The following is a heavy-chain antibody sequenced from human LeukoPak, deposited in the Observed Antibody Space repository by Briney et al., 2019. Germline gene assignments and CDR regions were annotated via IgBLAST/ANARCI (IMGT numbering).Heavy chain of an antibody. CDR1: GGSISSYH. D-gene: IGHD6-19*01. Sequence: SETLSLTCTVSGGSISSYHWSWIRKPAGKGLEWIGRIYTSGSTNYNPSLNSRVTISVDTSKNQFSLKLRSVTAADTAVYYCARERVAGTEVWGQGTLVTVSS. V-gene: IGHV4-4*07. CDR3: ARERVAGTEV. CDR2: IYTSGST. J-gene: IGHJ4*02.